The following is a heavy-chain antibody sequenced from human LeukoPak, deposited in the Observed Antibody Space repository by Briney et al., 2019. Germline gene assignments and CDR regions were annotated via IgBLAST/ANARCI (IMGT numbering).Heavy chain of an antibody. Sequence: PSETLSLTCTVSGGSISSYYWSWIRQPPGKGLEWIGYIYYSGSTNYNPSLKSRVTISVDTSKNQFSLKLSSVTAADTAVYYCARLNSSSWCEDYYYYYSMDVWGQGTTVTVSS. CDR3: ARLNSSSWCEDYYYYYSMDV. CDR2: IYYSGST. V-gene: IGHV4-59*01. D-gene: IGHD6-13*01. CDR1: GGSISSYY. J-gene: IGHJ6*02.